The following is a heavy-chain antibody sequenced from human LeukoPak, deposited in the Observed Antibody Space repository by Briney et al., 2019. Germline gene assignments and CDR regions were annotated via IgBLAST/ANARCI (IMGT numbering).Heavy chain of an antibody. CDR1: GGSISSYY. Sequence: SETLSLTCTVSGGSISSYYWSWIRQPPGKGLEWIGYIYYSGSTNYNPSLKSRVTISVDTSKSQFSLKLSSVTAADTAVYYCARDCYGDSFDYWGQGTLVTVSS. CDR3: ARDCYGDSFDY. J-gene: IGHJ4*02. V-gene: IGHV4-59*01. D-gene: IGHD4-17*01. CDR2: IYYSGST.